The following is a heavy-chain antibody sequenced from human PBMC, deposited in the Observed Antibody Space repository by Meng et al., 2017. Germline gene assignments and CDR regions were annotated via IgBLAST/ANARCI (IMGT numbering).Heavy chain of an antibody. CDR1: GASISSAVF. V-gene: IGHV4-30-4*01. CDR2: ISYSGAT. D-gene: IGHD2-2*02. CDR3: ARVVGDCASCYKGWFDP. J-gene: IGHJ5*02. Sequence: QVQLQESGPRLVRPSQTLSLTCTVSGASISSAVFWIWIRQPPGKDLEWIGYISYSGATHYNPSLKSRLTISVDTAKNQFSLSLSSVTAADTAVYYCARVVGDCASCYKGWFDPWGQGTLVTVS.